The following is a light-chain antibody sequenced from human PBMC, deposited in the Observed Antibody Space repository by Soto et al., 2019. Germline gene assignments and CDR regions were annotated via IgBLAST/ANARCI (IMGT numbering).Light chain of an antibody. CDR1: RSNIGAGYD. J-gene: IGLJ2*01. CDR2: ANT. V-gene: IGLV1-40*01. Sequence: QSVLTQPPSVSGAPGQRVTISCTGSRSNIGAGYDVHWYQQLPGTAPKLLIYANTNRPSGVPDRFSGSKSGTSASLAITGLQAEDEADHYCQSYDSSSTLFGGGTKLTVL. CDR3: QSYDSSSTL.